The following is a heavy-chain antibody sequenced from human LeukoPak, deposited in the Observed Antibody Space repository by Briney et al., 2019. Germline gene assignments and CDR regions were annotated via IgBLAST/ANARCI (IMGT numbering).Heavy chain of an antibody. CDR3: ARYGGNFDY. V-gene: IGHV4-59*01. CDR2: IYYSGST. CDR1: GGSISSYY. J-gene: IGHJ4*02. Sequence: SETLSLTCTVSGGSISSYYWSWIRQPPGKGLEWIGYIYYSGSTHYNPSLKSRVTISVDTSKNQFSLKLSSVTAADTAVYYCARYGGNFDYWGQGTLVTVSS. D-gene: IGHD4-23*01.